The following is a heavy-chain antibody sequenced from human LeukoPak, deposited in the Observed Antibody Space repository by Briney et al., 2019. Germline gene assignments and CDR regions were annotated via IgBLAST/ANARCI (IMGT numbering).Heavy chain of an antibody. Sequence: SETLSLTCTVSGDSIGSYYWSWIRQPPGKGLEWIGYIYYGGSTNYNPSLKSRITISVDTSKSQFSLKLSSVTAADTAVYYCARDRDPYYYDSSGLEGAFDIWGQGTMVTVSS. CDR2: IYYGGST. J-gene: IGHJ3*02. CDR1: GDSIGSYY. V-gene: IGHV4-59*12. D-gene: IGHD3-22*01. CDR3: ARDRDPYYYDSSGLEGAFDI.